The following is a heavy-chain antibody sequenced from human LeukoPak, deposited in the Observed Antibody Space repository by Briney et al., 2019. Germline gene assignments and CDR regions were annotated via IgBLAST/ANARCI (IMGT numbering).Heavy chain of an antibody. CDR3: ARVGDGYNWGDY. CDR1: GGSISSYY. D-gene: IGHD5-24*01. J-gene: IGHJ4*02. V-gene: IGHV4-59*01. Sequence: SETLSLTCTVSGGSISSYYWSCLRQPPGKGLEWIGYIYYSGSTNSNPSLKSRVTISVDTSKNQFSLKLSSVTAADTAVYYCARVGDGYNWGDYWGQGTLVTVSS. CDR2: IYYSGST.